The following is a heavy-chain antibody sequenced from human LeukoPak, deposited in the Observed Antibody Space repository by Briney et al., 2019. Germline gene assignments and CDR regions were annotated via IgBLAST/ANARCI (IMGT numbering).Heavy chain of an antibody. J-gene: IGHJ3*02. Sequence: SGTLSLTCAVSGGSISSGGYSWSWIRQPPGKGLEWIGYIYYSGSTYYNPSLKSRVTISVDTSKNQFSLKLSSVTAADTAVYYCARESLGDSRRKRAFDIWGQGTMVTVSS. CDR3: ARESLGDSRRKRAFDI. V-gene: IGHV4-30-4*07. CDR2: IYYSGST. D-gene: IGHD3-22*01. CDR1: GGSISSGGYS.